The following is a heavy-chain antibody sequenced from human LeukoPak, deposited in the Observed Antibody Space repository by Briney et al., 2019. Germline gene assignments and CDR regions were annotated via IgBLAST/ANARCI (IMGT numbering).Heavy chain of an antibody. CDR3: ARDPYCSSTSCYERGYYYYGMDV. D-gene: IGHD2-2*01. V-gene: IGHV1-69*06. Sequence: ASVKVSCKASGGTFSSYAISWVRQAPGQGLEWMGGIIPIFGTANYAQKFQGRVTITADKSTSTAYMELSGLRSEDTAVYYCARDPYCSSTSCYERGYYYYGMDVWGKGTTVTVSS. CDR2: IIPIFGTA. CDR1: GGTFSSYA. J-gene: IGHJ6*04.